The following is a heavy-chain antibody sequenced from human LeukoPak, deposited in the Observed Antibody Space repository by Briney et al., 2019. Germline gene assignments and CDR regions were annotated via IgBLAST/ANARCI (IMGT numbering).Heavy chain of an antibody. Sequence: SETLSLTCTVSDGSFSNYYWSWIRQPPGKGLEWIGYISYSGNTNHSPSLKSRVTISVDTSKNQFSLKLSSVTAADTTVYYCARQLLVYRGWFDPWGQGTLVTVSS. J-gene: IGHJ5*02. V-gene: IGHV4-59*01. CDR1: DGSFSNYY. CDR3: ARQLLVYRGWFDP. D-gene: IGHD6-19*01. CDR2: ISYSGNT.